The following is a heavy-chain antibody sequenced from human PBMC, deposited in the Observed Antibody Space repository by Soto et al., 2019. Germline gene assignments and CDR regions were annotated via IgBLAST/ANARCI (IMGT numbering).Heavy chain of an antibody. CDR3: ARDIVVVPAAHPTYYYYYMDV. D-gene: IGHD2-2*01. Sequence: GGSLRLSCAASGFTFSDYYMSWIRQAPGKGLEWVSYISSSGSTIYYADSVKGRFTISRDNAKNSLYLQMNSLRAEDTAVYYCARDIVVVPAAHPTYYYYYMDVWGKGTTVTVSS. V-gene: IGHV3-11*01. J-gene: IGHJ6*03. CDR2: ISSSGSTI. CDR1: GFTFSDYY.